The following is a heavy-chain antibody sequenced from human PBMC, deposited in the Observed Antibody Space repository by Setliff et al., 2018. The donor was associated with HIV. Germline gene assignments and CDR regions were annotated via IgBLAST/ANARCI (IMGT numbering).Heavy chain of an antibody. CDR1: GYSFTDYD. J-gene: IGHJ3*02. V-gene: IGHV1-8*02. CDR2: MNPKNGET. Sequence: ASVKVSCKASGYSFTDYDINWVRQATGQGPEWMGWMNPKNGETGFAQKFQDRITMTRDTSINTAYMELNSLRSEDTAVYYCVRPPTVYDSYMSDSFHIWGQGTMVTVSS. CDR3: VRPPTVYDSYMSDSFHI. D-gene: IGHD2-21*02.